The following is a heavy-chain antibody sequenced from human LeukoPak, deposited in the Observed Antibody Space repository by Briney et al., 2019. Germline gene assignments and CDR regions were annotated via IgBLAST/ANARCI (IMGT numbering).Heavy chain of an antibody. Sequence: AGGSLRLSCAASGFTFSSYAMSWVRQAPGKGLEWVSAISGSGGSTYYADSVKGRFTISRDNSKNMLYLQMNSLRAEDTAVYYCAKHPSGYPNGGFDYWGQGTLVTVSS. J-gene: IGHJ4*02. CDR1: GFTFSSYA. CDR3: AKHPSGYPNGGFDY. V-gene: IGHV3-23*01. D-gene: IGHD6-13*01. CDR2: ISGSGGST.